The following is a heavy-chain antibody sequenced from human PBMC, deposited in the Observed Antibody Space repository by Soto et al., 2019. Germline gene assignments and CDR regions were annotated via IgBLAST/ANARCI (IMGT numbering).Heavy chain of an antibody. V-gene: IGHV4-34*01. J-gene: IGHJ5*02. CDR3: ARGQRFSDSFDP. D-gene: IGHD3-3*01. CDR1: GGSFSGYY. Sequence: SETLSLTCAVYGGSFSGYYWSWIRQPPGKGLEWIGEINHSGSTNYNPSLKSRVTISVDTSKNQFSLRLSSVTAADTAVYYCARGQRFSDSFDPWGQGTLVTVSS. CDR2: INHSGST.